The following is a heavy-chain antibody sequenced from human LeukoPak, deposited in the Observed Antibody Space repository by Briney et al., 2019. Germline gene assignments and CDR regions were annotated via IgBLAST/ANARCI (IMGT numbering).Heavy chain of an antibody. D-gene: IGHD2-2*01. J-gene: IGHJ4*02. CDR3: VRGGYCSSTSCSDFDY. Sequence: ASVKVSCKASGYTFTDYYMHWVRQAPGQGLEWMGWINPNSGGTNYAQKFQGRVTMTRDTSISTAYMELSRLRSDDRAVYYCVRGGYCSSTSCSDFDYWGQGTLVTVSS. CDR2: INPNSGGT. CDR1: GYTFTDYY. V-gene: IGHV1-2*02.